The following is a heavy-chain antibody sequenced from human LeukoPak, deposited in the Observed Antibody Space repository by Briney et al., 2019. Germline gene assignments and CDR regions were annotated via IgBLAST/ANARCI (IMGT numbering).Heavy chain of an antibody. Sequence: GESLKISCKGSGYSFTSYWIGWVRQMPGKGLEWMGIISPGDSDIRYSPSFQGQVALSVDKSINTAYLLLDHLKASDTAMFYCARLYCNSASCIGYFQHWGQGTLVTVSS. D-gene: IGHD2-2*01. CDR2: ISPGDSDI. V-gene: IGHV5-51*01. CDR1: GYSFTSYW. CDR3: ARLYCNSASCIGYFQH. J-gene: IGHJ1*01.